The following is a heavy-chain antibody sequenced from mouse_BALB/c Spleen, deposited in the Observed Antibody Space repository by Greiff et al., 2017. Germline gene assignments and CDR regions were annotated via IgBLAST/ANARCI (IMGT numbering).Heavy chain of an antibody. CDR1: GFNIKDTY. D-gene: IGHD3-2*01. CDR3: ASPRQLGLQAWFAY. CDR2: IDPANGNT. Sequence: VQLQQSGAELAKPGASVKLSCTASGFNIKDTYMHWVKQRPEQGLEWIGRIDPANGNTKYDPKFQGKATITAETSSNTAYLQLSSLTSEDTAVYYCASPRQLGLQAWFAYWGQGTLVTVSA. V-gene: IGHV14-3*02. J-gene: IGHJ3*01.